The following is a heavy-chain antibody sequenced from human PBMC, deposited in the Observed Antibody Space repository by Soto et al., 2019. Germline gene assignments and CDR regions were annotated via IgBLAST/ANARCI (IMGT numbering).Heavy chain of an antibody. D-gene: IGHD3-3*01. J-gene: IGHJ3*02. Sequence: GGSLILSCAASGFTFSSYAMSWVRQAPGKGLEWVSAISGSGGSTYYAASVKGRFTISRDNSENTLYLQMNSLSTEDTAVDYCAKTLDDFWSGYYAFDIWGQGTMVTVSS. V-gene: IGHV3-23*01. CDR1: GFTFSSYA. CDR2: ISGSGGST. CDR3: AKTLDDFWSGYYAFDI.